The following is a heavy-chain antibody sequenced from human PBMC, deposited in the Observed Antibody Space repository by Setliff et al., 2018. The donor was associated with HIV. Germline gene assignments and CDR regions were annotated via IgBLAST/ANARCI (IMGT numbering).Heavy chain of an antibody. V-gene: IGHV4-4*07. J-gene: IGHJ6*03. CDR3: ARDVLKSNYLGYYYYLDV. D-gene: IGHD3-9*01. Sequence: LSLTCSVSGDSTSNSYWSWIRQPAGKGLEWIGRLHASGNTNYNPSLKSRVTMSIDTSKNQLSLRLTSVTAADTAVYYCARDVLKSNYLGYYYYLDVWGKGTTVT. CDR1: GDSTSNSY. CDR2: LHASGNT.